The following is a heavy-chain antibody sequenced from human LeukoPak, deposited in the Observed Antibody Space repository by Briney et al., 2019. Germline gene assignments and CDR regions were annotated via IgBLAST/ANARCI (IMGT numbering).Heavy chain of an antibody. CDR2: IYYSGST. CDR1: GGSISSSSYY. Sequence: PSETLSLTCTVSGGSISSSSYYWGWIRQPPGKGLEWIGSIYYSGSTYYNPSLKSRVTISVDTSKNQFSLKLSSVTAEDTAVYYCARGLRQWLTRHAFDIWGQGTMVTVSS. D-gene: IGHD6-19*01. J-gene: IGHJ3*02. CDR3: ARGLRQWLTRHAFDI. V-gene: IGHV4-39*07.